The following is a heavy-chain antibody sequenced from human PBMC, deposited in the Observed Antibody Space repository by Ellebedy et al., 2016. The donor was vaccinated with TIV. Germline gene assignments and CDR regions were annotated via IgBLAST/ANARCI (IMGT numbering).Heavy chain of an antibody. V-gene: IGHV1-46*01. CDR1: GYTFTSYY. CDR3: ARAPSVDPHMDV. Sequence: AASVKVSCKASGYTFTSYYMLWVRQAPGQGLEWMGIINPTAGSTSSAQKLQGRVTMTSDTSTRTVYMELSSLRSEDTAVYYCARAPSVDPHMDVWGQGTTVTVSS. D-gene: IGHD6-19*01. J-gene: IGHJ6*02. CDR2: INPTAGST.